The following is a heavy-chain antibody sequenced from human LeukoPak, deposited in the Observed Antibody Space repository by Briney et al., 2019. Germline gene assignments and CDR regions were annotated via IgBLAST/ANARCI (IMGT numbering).Heavy chain of an antibody. CDR3: AGGRYYYGSGSTNWSDP. J-gene: IGHJ5*02. CDR2: IYTSGST. Sequence: SQTLSLTCTVSGGSISSGSYYWSWIRQPAGTGLEWIGRIYTSGSTNYNPSLKSRVTISVDTSKNQFSLKLSSVTAADTAVYYCAGGRYYYGSGSTNWSDPWGQGTLVTVSS. CDR1: GGSISSGSYY. V-gene: IGHV4-61*02. D-gene: IGHD3-10*01.